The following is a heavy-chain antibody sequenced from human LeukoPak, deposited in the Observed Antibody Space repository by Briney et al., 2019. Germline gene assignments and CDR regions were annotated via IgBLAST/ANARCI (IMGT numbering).Heavy chain of an antibody. J-gene: IGHJ4*02. CDR2: INPNSGGT. CDR3: ARNGYFDYGGYFDY. CDR1: VYTFTGYY. D-gene: IGHD3-9*01. V-gene: IGHV1-2*02. Sequence: ASVKVSCNASVYTFTGYYMHWVRQAPGQGLEWMGWINPNSGGTNYAQKFQGRVTMTRDTSISTAYMELSRLRSDDTAVYYCARNGYFDYGGYFDYWGQGTLVTVSS.